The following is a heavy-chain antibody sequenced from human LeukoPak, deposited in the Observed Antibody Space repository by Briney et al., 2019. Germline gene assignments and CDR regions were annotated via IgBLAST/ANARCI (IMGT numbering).Heavy chain of an antibody. CDR1: GFTFKKYA. J-gene: IGHJ4*02. CDR3: ARDLSRVGATKAYYFDY. Sequence: PGRSLRLSCAVSGFTFKKYAIHWVRQAPGKGLEWVAFISWNGNTQYYADSVKGRFTISRDNAKNSLYPQMTSLRAQAPAVYYCARDLSRVGATKAYYFDYWGQGRLVTAYS. CDR2: ISWNGNTQ. D-gene: IGHD1-26*01. V-gene: IGHV3-30-3*01.